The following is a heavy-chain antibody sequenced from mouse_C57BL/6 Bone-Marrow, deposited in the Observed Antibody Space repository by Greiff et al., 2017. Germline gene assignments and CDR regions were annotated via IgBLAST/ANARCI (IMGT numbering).Heavy chain of an antibody. Sequence: EVKLVESVAELVRPGASVKLSCTASGFNIKNTYMHWVKQRPEQGLEWIGRIDPANGNTKYAPKFQGKATITADTSSNTAYLQLSSLTSEDTAIYYCALNSLITTVVAPYYFDYWGQGTTLTVSS. D-gene: IGHD1-1*01. J-gene: IGHJ2*01. V-gene: IGHV14-3*01. CDR1: GFNIKNTY. CDR2: IDPANGNT. CDR3: ALNSLITTVVAPYYFDY.